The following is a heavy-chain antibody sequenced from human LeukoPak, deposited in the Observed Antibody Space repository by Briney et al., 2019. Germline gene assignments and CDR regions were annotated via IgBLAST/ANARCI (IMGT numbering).Heavy chain of an antibody. CDR2: ISYDGSNK. D-gene: IGHD3-22*01. Sequence: PGRSLRLSCAASGFTLSSYAMHWVRQAPGKGLEWVAVISYDGSNKYYADSVKGRFTISRDNSKNTLYLQMNSLRAQDTAVYYCARAQYYYDSSDLQDAFDIWGQGTMVTVSS. J-gene: IGHJ3*02. CDR3: ARAQYYYDSSDLQDAFDI. CDR1: GFTLSSYA. V-gene: IGHV3-30-3*01.